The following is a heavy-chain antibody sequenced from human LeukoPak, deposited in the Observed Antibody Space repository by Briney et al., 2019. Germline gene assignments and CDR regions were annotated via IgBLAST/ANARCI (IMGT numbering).Heavy chain of an antibody. V-gene: IGHV3-23*01. CDR2: ISGSGGGT. D-gene: IGHD3-16*02. J-gene: IGHJ2*01. Sequence: GGSLRLSCAASGVTFSFSGYAMSWIRQAPGKGLEWVSAISGSGGGTYYADSVKGRFTISRDNSKNTPYLQMNSLRAEDTAVYYCAKEGSIMITFGGVIAHWYFDLWGRGTLVTVSS. CDR3: AKEGSIMITFGGVIAHWYFDL. CDR1: GVTFSFSGYA.